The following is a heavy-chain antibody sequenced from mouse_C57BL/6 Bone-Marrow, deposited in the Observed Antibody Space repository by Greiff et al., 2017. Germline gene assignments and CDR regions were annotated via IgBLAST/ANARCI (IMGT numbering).Heavy chain of an antibody. CDR2: IRSKSSNYAT. D-gene: IGHD1-1*01. CDR1: GFTFNTYA. V-gene: IGHV10-3*01. Sequence: EVQLVESGGGLVQPKGSLKLSCAASGFTFNTYAMHWVRQAPGKGLEWVARIRSKSSNYATYYADSVKDRFTISRDDSQSMLYLQMNNLKTEDTAMYYCVRDRDGSSYPYAMDYWGQGTSVTVSS. J-gene: IGHJ4*01. CDR3: VRDRDGSSYPYAMDY.